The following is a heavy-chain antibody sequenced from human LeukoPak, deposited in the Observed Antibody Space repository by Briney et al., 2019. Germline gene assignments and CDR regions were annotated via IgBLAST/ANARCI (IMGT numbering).Heavy chain of an antibody. CDR2: MSFDGSHK. J-gene: IGHJ3*02. V-gene: IGHV3-30*04. D-gene: IGHD3-10*01. Sequence: PGRSLRLSCAASAFTFSSYAMHGVRQAPGKGLEGVAVMSFDGSHKYYADSVKGRFTISRDNSKNTLYLQMDSLRAEDTAVYYCARDQYSTMVRGVIPHDAFDIWGQGTMVTVSS. CDR3: ARDQYSTMVRGVIPHDAFDI. CDR1: AFTFSSYA.